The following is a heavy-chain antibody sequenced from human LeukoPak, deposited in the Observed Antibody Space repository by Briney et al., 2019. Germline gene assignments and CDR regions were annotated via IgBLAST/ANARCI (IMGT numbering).Heavy chain of an antibody. CDR1: GYAFTSYD. CDR2: MNPNSGNT. J-gene: IGHJ6*03. Sequence: GASVKVSCKASGYAFTSYDINWVRQATGQGLEWMGWMNPNSGNTGYAQKFQGRVTMTRNTSISTAYMELSSLRSEDTAVYYCARVPTYYDFWSGYYKGQHYYYYMDVWGKGTTVTVSS. CDR3: ARVPTYYDFWSGYYKGQHYYYYMDV. V-gene: IGHV1-8*01. D-gene: IGHD3-3*01.